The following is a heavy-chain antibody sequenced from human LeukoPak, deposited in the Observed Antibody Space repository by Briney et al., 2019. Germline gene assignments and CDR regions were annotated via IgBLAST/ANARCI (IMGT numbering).Heavy chain of an antibody. V-gene: IGHV3-7*01. CDR1: GFTFSSYW. CDR3: ARDRAVTRFDP. CDR2: IKQDGSEK. Sequence: PEGSLRLSCAASGFTFSSYWMSWVRQAPGKGLEWVANIKQDGSEKYYVDSVKGRFTISRDNAKNSLYLQMNSLRAEDTAVYHCARDRAVTRFDPWGQGTLVTVSS. J-gene: IGHJ5*02. D-gene: IGHD4-17*01.